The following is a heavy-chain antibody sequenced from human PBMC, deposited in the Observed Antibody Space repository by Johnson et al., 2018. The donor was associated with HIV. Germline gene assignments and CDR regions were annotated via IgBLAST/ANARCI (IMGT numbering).Heavy chain of an antibody. Sequence: VQLVESGGGLVQPGRSLRLSCAASGLTFDDYGMHWVRQAPGKGLEWVSVIYSGGSTYYADSVKGRFTISRDTSKNTLYLQMNSLRAEDTAVYYCARDPYYDFLTGPRDAFDIWGQGTMVTVSS. D-gene: IGHD3-9*01. J-gene: IGHJ3*02. V-gene: IGHV3-66*01. CDR3: ARDPYYDFLTGPRDAFDI. CDR1: GLTFDDYG. CDR2: IYSGGST.